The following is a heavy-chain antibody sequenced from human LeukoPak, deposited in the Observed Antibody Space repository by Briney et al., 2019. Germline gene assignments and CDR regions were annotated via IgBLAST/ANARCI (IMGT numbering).Heavy chain of an antibody. CDR3: ARETVTTAIYYYYGMDV. D-gene: IGHD4-17*01. V-gene: IGHV4-4*02. CDR1: GGSISSSNW. J-gene: IGHJ6*02. CDR2: IYHSGST. Sequence: SETLSLTCAVSGGSISSSNWWSWVRQPPGKGLEWIGEIYHSGSTNYNPSLKSRVTISGDKSKNQFSLKLSSVTAADTAVYYCARETVTTAIYYYYGMDVWGQGTTVTVSS.